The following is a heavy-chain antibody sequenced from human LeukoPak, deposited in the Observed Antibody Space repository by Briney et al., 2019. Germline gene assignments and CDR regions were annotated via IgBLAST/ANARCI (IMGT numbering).Heavy chain of an antibody. Sequence: SETLSLTCTVSGDSISRYYWSWIRQPPGKGLEWMGYLYDRGSNNYNPSLKSRVNILVDKSKNRFSLKLNSVTAADTAVYYCARSLAVVADIRAFDIWGQGTMVTVST. CDR3: ARSLAVVADIRAFDI. J-gene: IGHJ3*02. CDR1: GDSISRYY. D-gene: IGHD2-15*01. V-gene: IGHV4-59*01. CDR2: LYDRGSN.